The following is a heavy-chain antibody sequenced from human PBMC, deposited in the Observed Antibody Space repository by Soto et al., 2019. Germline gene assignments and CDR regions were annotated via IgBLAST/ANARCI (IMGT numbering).Heavy chain of an antibody. CDR2: INPNNGDT. CDR3: ARSVSFITPRPDY. V-gene: IGHV1-2*02. J-gene: IGHJ4*02. Sequence: QVQLVQSGAEVKKPGASVRVSCKASGYTFTDYYMHWVRQAPGPGLECMGWINPNNGDTNYAQKFQGRVTMTRDTSSSTAYLEVSRLRSDDTALYYCARSVSFITPRPDYWGQGTLVTVSS. D-gene: IGHD3-10*01. CDR1: GYTFTDYY.